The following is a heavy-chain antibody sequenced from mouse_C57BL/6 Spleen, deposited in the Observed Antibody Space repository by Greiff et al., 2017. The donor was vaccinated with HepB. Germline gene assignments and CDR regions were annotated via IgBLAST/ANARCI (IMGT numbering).Heavy chain of an antibody. CDR1: GYTFTSYW. CDR3: TRESTAKYYAMNY. D-gene: IGHD5-1*01. Sequence: QVQLQQPGAELVMPGASVKMSCKASGYTFTSYWITWVKQRPGQGLEWIGDIYPGSGSTNYNEKFKSKATLTVDTSSRTAYMQLSSLTSADSAVYYWTRESTAKYYAMNYWGQGTTVTVST. V-gene: IGHV1-55*01. J-gene: IGHJ4*01. CDR2: IYPGSGST.